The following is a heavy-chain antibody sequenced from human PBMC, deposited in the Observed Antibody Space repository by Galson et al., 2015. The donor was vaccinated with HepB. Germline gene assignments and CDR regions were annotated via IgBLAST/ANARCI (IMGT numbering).Heavy chain of an antibody. J-gene: IGHJ4*02. CDR1: GFTFSSYA. CDR2: ISGSGGST. D-gene: IGHD6-19*01. CDR3: AKWSSGWPQGFDY. Sequence: SLRLSCAASGFTFSSYAMSWVRQAPGKGLEWVSAISGSGGSTYYADSVKGRFTISRDNSKNTLYLQMNSLRAEDTAVYYCAKWSSGWPQGFDYWGQGTLVTVSS. V-gene: IGHV3-23*01.